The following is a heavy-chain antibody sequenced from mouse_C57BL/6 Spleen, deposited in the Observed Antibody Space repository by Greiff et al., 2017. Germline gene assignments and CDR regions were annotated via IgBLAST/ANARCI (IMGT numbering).Heavy chain of an antibody. CDR2: ISSGGGYI. D-gene: IGHD1-1*01. CDR3: TRVTTVVATEYFDV. J-gene: IGHJ1*03. CDR1: GFTFSSYA. Sequence: DVMLVEPGEGLVKPGGSLKLSCAASGFTFSSYAMPWVRQTPEKRLEWVAYISSGGGYIYYADTVKGRFTISRDNARSTLYLQMSSLKSEDTAMYYCTRVTTVVATEYFDVWGTGTTVTVSS. V-gene: IGHV5-9-1*02.